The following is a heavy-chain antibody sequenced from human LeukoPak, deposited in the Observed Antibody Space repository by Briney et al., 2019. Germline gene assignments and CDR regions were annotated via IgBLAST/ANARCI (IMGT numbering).Heavy chain of an antibody. J-gene: IGHJ4*02. CDR2: IRSKTDGGTA. Sequence: PGGSLTLSCAASGFTFNNAWMSWVRQAPGKGLDWVGRIRSKTDGGTADHAASVRGRFTISRDDSKNMLYLQMNSLKTEDTAVYYCSTWTDLYDYWGQGTLVTVSS. CDR3: STWTDLYDY. CDR1: GFTFNNAW. D-gene: IGHD3/OR15-3a*01. V-gene: IGHV3-15*01.